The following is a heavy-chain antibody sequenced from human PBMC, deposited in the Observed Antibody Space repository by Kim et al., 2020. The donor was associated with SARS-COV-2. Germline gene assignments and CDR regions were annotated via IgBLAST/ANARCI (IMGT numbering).Heavy chain of an antibody. CDR3: ARDRYGSFDP. CDR2: IYYSGST. CDR1: GGSVSSGSYY. V-gene: IGHV4-61*01. Sequence: SETLSLTCTVSGGSVSSGSYYWSWIRQPPGKGLEWIGYIYYSGSTNYNPSLKSRVTISVDTSKNQFSLKLSSVTAADTAVYYCARDRYGSFDPWGQGTLVTVSS. J-gene: IGHJ5*02. D-gene: IGHD3-10*01.